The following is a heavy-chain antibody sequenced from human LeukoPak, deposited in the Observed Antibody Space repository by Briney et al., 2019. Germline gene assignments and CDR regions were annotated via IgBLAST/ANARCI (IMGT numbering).Heavy chain of an antibody. D-gene: IGHD2-2*01. Sequence: PGGSLRLSCAASGFTFSNYWMTWVRQTPGKGLEWVANVKQDGSEKYYVDSVKGRFTISRDNAKNSLYLQMNSLRAEDTAVYYYARKGCASTWCHDAFDIRGQGTMVTVSS. CDR2: VKQDGSEK. V-gene: IGHV3-7*01. J-gene: IGHJ3*02. CDR3: ARKGCASTWCHDAFDI. CDR1: GFTFSNYW.